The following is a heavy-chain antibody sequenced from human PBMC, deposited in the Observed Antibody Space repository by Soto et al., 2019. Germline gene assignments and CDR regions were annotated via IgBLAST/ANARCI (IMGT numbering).Heavy chain of an antibody. CDR1: GGAISSDSYY. Sequence: QLQLQGSGPGLVKPSETLSLTCTVSGGAISSDSYYWGWIRQPPGKGLEWIGSIWHSGSTFYNPSLKSRATISVDTSTQQFSLRLTSVTAADTAVYYCAREPLGGSVGFDFWGQGTLVTVSS. D-gene: IGHD3-10*01. V-gene: IGHV4-39*02. J-gene: IGHJ4*02. CDR2: IWHSGST. CDR3: AREPLGGSVGFDF.